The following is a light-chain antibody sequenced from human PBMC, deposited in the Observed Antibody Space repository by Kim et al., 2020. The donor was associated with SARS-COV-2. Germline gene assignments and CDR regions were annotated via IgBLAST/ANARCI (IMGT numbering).Light chain of an antibody. CDR2: TDS. V-gene: IGLV3-9*01. J-gene: IGLJ2*01. Sequence: SVALGQTATITCGGNNIGYKKVHWYRVRPGQAPVVVIYTDSNRPSGIPERFSGSNSGNTATLTISRAQAGDEADYYCQVWDSKSVVIGGGTQLTVL. CDR1: NIGYKK. CDR3: QVWDSKSVV.